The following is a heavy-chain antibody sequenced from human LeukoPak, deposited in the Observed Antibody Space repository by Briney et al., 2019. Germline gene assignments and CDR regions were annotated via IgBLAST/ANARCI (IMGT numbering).Heavy chain of an antibody. V-gene: IGHV5-51*01. D-gene: IGHD3-16*02. CDR1: GYKFSNYW. CDR3: ASGYYDYVWGSYRSPTFDY. Sequence: GESLKISCKGSGYKFSNYWIGWVRQLPGKGLEWMGLIYPGDSDTRYSPSFEGQVTISADKAISTAYLQWRSLKASDTAMYYCASGYYDYVWGSYRSPTFDYWGQGTLVTVSS. J-gene: IGHJ4*02. CDR2: IYPGDSDT.